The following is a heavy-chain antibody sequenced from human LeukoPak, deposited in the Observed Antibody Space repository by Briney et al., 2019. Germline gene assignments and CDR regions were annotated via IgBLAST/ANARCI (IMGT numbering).Heavy chain of an antibody. CDR1: GGSISSSNW. Sequence: PSETLSLTCAVSGGSISSSNWWSWVRQPPGKGLEWIGEIYHSGITNYNPSLKSRVTISVDKSKNQFSLKLSSVTAADTAVYYCAKPIDCSSTICTGPMHVWGKGTAVTVSA. CDR3: AKPIDCSSTICTGPMHV. J-gene: IGHJ6*04. CDR2: IYHSGIT. D-gene: IGHD2-2*01. V-gene: IGHV4-4*02.